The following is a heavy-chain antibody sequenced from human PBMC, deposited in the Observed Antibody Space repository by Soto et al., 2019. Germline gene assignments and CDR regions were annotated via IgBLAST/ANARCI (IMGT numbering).Heavy chain of an antibody. J-gene: IGHJ4*02. V-gene: IGHV3-23*01. CDR1: GFTFSSYA. D-gene: IGHD4-17*01. CDR2: ITGSGAGT. Sequence: GSLRLSCAASGFTFSSYAMTWVRQAPGKGLEYVSSITGSGAGTFYADSVKGRFTISRDNFKNTLYLQLSSLRAEDTAIYFCAKDPNGDYVGAFDSWGQGSLVTVSS. CDR3: AKDPNGDYVGAFDS.